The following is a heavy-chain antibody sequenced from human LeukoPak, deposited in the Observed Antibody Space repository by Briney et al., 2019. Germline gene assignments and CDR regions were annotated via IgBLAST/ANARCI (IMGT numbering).Heavy chain of an antibody. J-gene: IGHJ4*02. CDR2: INHSGST. V-gene: IGHV4-34*01. CDR1: GGSFSGYY. CDR3: ARGGGITMVRGVIHLDY. D-gene: IGHD3-10*01. Sequence: SETLSLTCAVYGGSFSGYYWSWIRQPPGKGLEWNGEINHSGSTNYNPSLKSRVTISVDTSKNQFSLKLSSVTAADTAVYYCARGGGITMVRGVIHLDYWGQGTLVTVSS.